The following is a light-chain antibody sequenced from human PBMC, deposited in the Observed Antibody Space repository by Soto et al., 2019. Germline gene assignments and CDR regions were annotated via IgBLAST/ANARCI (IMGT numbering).Light chain of an antibody. CDR1: SSDVGGYNY. CDR2: GVR. CDR3: SSSTSSTAYV. Sequence: QSVLTRPASVSGAPGQSITISCTGSSSDVGGYNYVSWYQLHPGKAPILMLYGVRNRPSGVSNRFSGSRSGNTASLTISGLQDEDQAHPPCSSSTSSTAYVFGTGPKV. J-gene: IGLJ1*01. V-gene: IGLV2-14*01.